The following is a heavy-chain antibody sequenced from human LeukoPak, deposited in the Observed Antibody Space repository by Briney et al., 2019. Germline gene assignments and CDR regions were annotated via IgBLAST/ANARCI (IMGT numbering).Heavy chain of an antibody. V-gene: IGHV3-30*02. CDR2: IRYDGSNK. CDR3: AKALWFGELLGPLDY. J-gene: IGHJ4*02. D-gene: IGHD3-10*01. CDR1: GFTFSSYG. Sequence: GGSLRLSCAASGFTFSSYGMHWVRQAPGKGLEWVALIRYDGSNKYYADSVKGRFTISRDNSKNTLYLQMNSLRAEDTAVYYCAKALWFGELLGPLDYWGQGTLVTVSS.